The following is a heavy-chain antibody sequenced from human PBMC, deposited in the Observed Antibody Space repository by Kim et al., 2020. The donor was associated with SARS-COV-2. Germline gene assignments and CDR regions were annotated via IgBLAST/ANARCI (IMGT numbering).Heavy chain of an antibody. Sequence: ASVKVSCKASGYTFTSYAMNWVRQAPGQGLEWMGWINTNTGNPTYAQGFTGRFVFSLDTSVSTAYLQISSLKAEDTAVYYCARDREDIVVVPAAIGDDILTGPLGYWGQGTLVTVSS. D-gene: IGHD2-2*02. CDR3: ARDREDIVVVPAAIGDDILTGPLGY. CDR2: INTNTGNP. V-gene: IGHV7-4-1*02. CDR1: GYTFTSYA. J-gene: IGHJ4*02.